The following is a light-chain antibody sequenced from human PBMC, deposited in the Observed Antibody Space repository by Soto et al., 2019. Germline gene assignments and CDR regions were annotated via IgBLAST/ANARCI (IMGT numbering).Light chain of an antibody. V-gene: IGLV2-14*01. CDR1: SSDLANYNY. J-gene: IGLJ1*01. CDR3: SSYTDSSNYV. CDR2: QVT. Sequence: QSALTQPASVSGSPGQSITISCTGTSSDLANYNYVSWYQQQPGKAPKLMIYQVTNRPSGVSNRFSGSRSGNTASLTISGLQAEDEADYYCSSYTDSSNYVFGTGTKVTVL.